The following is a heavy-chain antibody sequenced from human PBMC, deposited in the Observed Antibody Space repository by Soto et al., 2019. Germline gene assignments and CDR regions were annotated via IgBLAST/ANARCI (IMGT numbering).Heavy chain of an antibody. Sequence: SETLSLTCAVYGGSFSGYYWSWIRQPPGKGLEWIGEISPSGITKYNPSLKSRVTISVDTSKNQFSLKLSSVTAADTAVYYCATPRKNYYYYGMDVWGQGTTVTVSS. J-gene: IGHJ6*02. CDR1: GGSFSGYY. V-gene: IGHV4-34*01. CDR2: ISPSGIT. CDR3: ATPRKNYYYYGMDV.